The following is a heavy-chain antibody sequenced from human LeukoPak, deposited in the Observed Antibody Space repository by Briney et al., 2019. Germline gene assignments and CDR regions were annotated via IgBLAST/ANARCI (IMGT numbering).Heavy chain of an antibody. Sequence: PGGSLRLSCAASGFTFSIYAMHWVRQAPGKGLEYVSAIGGSGGSIYYADSVKGRFTISRDNSKNTLYLQMNGLRAEDTAVYYCARDHDYAFDYGGQGSLVTVSS. CDR3: ARDHDYAFDY. CDR1: GFTFSIYA. V-gene: IGHV3-23*01. D-gene: IGHD4-17*01. CDR2: IGGSGGSI. J-gene: IGHJ4*02.